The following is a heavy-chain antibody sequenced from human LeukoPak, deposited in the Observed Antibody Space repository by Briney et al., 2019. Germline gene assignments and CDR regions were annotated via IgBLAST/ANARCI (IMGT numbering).Heavy chain of an antibody. CDR1: GFTFSRYT. CDR2: ISSRSNDI. J-gene: IGHJ4*02. D-gene: IGHD2-2*01. V-gene: IGHV3-21*01. Sequence: PGGSLRLSCAASGFTFSRYTMNWVRQAPGKGLEWVSSISSRSNDIYYADSLEGRFTISRDNAKNSLYLQMNSLRAEDTAVYYCTRGMGYCSGTSCYVDYWGQGTLVTVSS. CDR3: TRGMGYCSGTSCYVDY.